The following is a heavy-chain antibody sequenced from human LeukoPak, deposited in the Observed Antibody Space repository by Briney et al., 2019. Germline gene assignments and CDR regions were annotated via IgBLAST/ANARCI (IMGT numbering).Heavy chain of an antibody. J-gene: IGHJ4*02. CDR2: IYYSGST. D-gene: IGHD3-10*01. CDR3: ARVITMVRGSDY. V-gene: IGHV4-39*07. Sequence: SETLSLTCTVSGGSISSSSYYWGWIRQPPGKGLEWIGSIYYSGSTYYNPSLKSRVTISVDTSKNQFSLKLSSVTAADTAVYYCARVITMVRGSDYWGQGTLVTVSS. CDR1: GGSISSSSYY.